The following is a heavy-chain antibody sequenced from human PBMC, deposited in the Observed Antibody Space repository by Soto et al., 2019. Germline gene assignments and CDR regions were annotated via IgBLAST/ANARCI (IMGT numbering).Heavy chain of an antibody. D-gene: IGHD6-6*01. CDR3: ARVGSSIATRPFDY. J-gene: IGHJ4*02. CDR2: IYYSGIT. CDR1: GGSISSGDYY. Sequence: QVQLQESGPGLVKPSQTLSLTCTVSGGSISSGDYYWSWIRQPPGKGLEWIGYIYYSGITYYNPPLKSRVTLSVDTSKNQFSLKLSSVTAADTAVYYCARVGSSIATRPFDYWGQGTLVTVSS. V-gene: IGHV4-30-4*01.